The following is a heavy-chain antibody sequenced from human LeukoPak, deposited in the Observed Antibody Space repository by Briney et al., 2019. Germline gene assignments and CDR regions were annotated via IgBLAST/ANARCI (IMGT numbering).Heavy chain of an antibody. CDR2: IYYSGST. CDR1: GGSISSSSYY. Sequence: SETLSLTCTVSGGSISSSSYYWGWIRQPPGKGLEWIGSIYYSGSTYYNPSLKSRVTISVDTSKNQFSLKLSSVTAADTAVYYCARAAQIVVVPAAIVAGFDPWGQGTLVTVSS. V-gene: IGHV4-39*01. D-gene: IGHD2-2*02. J-gene: IGHJ5*02. CDR3: ARAAQIVVVPAAIVAGFDP.